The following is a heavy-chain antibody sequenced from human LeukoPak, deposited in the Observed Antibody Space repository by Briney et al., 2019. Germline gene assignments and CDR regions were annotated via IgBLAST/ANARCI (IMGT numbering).Heavy chain of an antibody. CDR3: AKSDPPLLY. CDR2: IDSDASSP. Sequence: TGGSLRLSCAASGFTFSNERMHWVRQAPGKGLFWVSYIDSDASSPTYADTVDARFTISRHNAKSTLYLHMNSLRAEHTGVYFCAKSDPPLLYWGQGTLVTVSS. V-gene: IGHV3-74*01. J-gene: IGHJ4*02. D-gene: IGHD2-21*01. CDR1: GFTFSNER.